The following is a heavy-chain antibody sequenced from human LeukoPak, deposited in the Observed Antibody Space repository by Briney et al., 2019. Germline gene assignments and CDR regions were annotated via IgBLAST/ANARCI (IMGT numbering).Heavy chain of an antibody. D-gene: IGHD5-12*01. CDR2: IYPGDSDT. J-gene: IGHJ4*02. Sequence: GESLKISCKASGYSFSNYWIGWVRQMPGKGLEWMGVIYPGDSDTRYSPSFQGQVTMSVDKSISTAYLQWSSLKASDSAMYYCGRGGYSGYEFDCWGQGTLVTVSS. CDR3: GRGGYSGYEFDC. V-gene: IGHV5-51*01. CDR1: GYSFSNYW.